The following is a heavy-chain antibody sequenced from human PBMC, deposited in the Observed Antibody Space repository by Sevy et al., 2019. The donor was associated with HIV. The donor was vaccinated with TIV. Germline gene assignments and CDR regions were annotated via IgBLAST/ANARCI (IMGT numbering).Heavy chain of an antibody. CDR3: AREERWAHYGMDV. CDR2: ISSSSSYI. J-gene: IGHJ6*02. CDR1: GFTFSSYS. Sequence: GGSLRLSCAASGFTFSSYSMNWVRQAPGKGLEWVSSISSSSSYIYYADSVKGRFTISRDNAKNSLYLQMNSLRAKDTAVYYCAREERWAHYGMDVWGQGTTVTVSS. V-gene: IGHV3-21*01.